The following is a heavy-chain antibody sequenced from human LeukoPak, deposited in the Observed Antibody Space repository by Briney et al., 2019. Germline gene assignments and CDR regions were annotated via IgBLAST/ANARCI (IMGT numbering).Heavy chain of an antibody. CDR1: GGSFSGYY. D-gene: IGHD4-23*01. Sequence: SETLSLTCAVYGGSFSGYYWSWIRQPPGKGLEWIGEINHSGSTNYNPSLKSRVTISVDTSMNQFSLKLSSVTAADTAVYYCARKQLYGGTSPEAYWGQGTLVTVSS. J-gene: IGHJ4*02. CDR3: ARKQLYGGTSPEAY. CDR2: INHSGST. V-gene: IGHV4-34*01.